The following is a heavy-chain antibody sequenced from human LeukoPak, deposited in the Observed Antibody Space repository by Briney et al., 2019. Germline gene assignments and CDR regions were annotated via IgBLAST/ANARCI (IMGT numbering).Heavy chain of an antibody. CDR1: GFTFSSYW. CDR3: ARRGLGYCSSTSCHNWFDP. Sequence: GGSLRLSCAASGFTFSSYWMSWVRQAPGKGLEWVANIKQDGSEKYYVDSVKGRFTISRDNAKNSLYLQMNSLRAEDTAVYYCARRGLGYCSSTSCHNWFDPWGQGTLVTVSS. CDR2: IKQDGSEK. J-gene: IGHJ5*02. V-gene: IGHV3-7*01. D-gene: IGHD2-2*01.